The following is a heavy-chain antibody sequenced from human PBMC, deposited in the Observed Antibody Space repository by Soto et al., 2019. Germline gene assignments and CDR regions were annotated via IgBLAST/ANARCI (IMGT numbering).Heavy chain of an antibody. Sequence: SQTLSLTCAISGDSVSSNSASWNWIRQSSSRGLEWLGRTYYRSKWYNDYAVSVKSRITINPDTSKNQFSLQLNSVTPEDTAVYYCARDLLRSIVVVPAAIDKVVYYYYGMDVWGQGTTVTVSS. D-gene: IGHD2-2*02. J-gene: IGHJ6*02. CDR3: ARDLLRSIVVVPAAIDKVVYYYYGMDV. CDR1: GDSVSSNSAS. V-gene: IGHV6-1*01. CDR2: TYYRSKWYN.